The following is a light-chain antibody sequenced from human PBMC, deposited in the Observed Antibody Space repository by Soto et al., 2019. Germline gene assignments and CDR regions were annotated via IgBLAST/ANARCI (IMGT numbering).Light chain of an antibody. CDR2: DVS. CDR3: STYTSRRTR. V-gene: IGLV2-14*03. Sequence: QSALTQPASVSGSPGQSITISCTGTSSDIGGYIYVSWYQHHPGKAPKLLIYDVSNRPSGVSNRFSGSKSGNTASLTISGLQVEDGADYFCSTYTSRRTRFGGGTKLTVL. J-gene: IGLJ2*01. CDR1: SSDIGGYIY.